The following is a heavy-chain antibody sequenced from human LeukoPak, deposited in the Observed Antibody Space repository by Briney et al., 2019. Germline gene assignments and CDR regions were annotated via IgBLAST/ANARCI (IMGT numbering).Heavy chain of an antibody. J-gene: IGHJ6*03. CDR2: ISSSGSTI. V-gene: IGHV3-48*03. D-gene: IGHD3-10*01. CDR3: ARVKDRISMVRGVLSPQNYYYYYIDV. Sequence: PGGSLRLSCAASGFTFSSYEMNWVRQAPGKGLEWVSYISSSGSTIYYADSVKGRFTISRDNAKNSLYLQMNSLRAEDTAVYYCARVKDRISMVRGVLSPQNYYYYYIDVWGKGTTVTVSS. CDR1: GFTFSSYE.